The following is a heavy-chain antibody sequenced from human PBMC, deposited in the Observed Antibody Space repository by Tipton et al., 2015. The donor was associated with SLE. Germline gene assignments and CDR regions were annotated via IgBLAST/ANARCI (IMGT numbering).Heavy chain of an antibody. CDR3: ASHPRHNRDYSDSVDGLDI. CDR2: ISFDASIK. Sequence: SLRLSCAASGFSFSTNNMHWVRQTPGKGLEWVAAISFDASIKNYVDSVKGRFTISRDNSKNTLFLQMNSLRAEDTAVYYCASHPRHNRDYSDSVDGLDIWGQGTMVTVSS. D-gene: IGHD4-11*01. J-gene: IGHJ3*02. CDR1: GFSFSTNN. V-gene: IGHV3-30*12.